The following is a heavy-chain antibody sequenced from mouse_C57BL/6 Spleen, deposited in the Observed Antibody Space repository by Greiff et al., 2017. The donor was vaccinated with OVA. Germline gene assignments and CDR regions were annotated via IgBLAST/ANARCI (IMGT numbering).Heavy chain of an antibody. CDR3: ARSGRWYFDV. CDR2: IYPGSGNT. D-gene: IGHD3-1*01. V-gene: IGHV1-76*01. Sequence: QVQLKESGAELVRPGASVKLSCKASGYTFTDYYINWVKQRPGQGLEWIARIYPGSGNTYYNEKFKGKATLTAEKSSSTAYMQLSSLTSEDSAVYFCARSGRWYFDVWGTGTTVTVSS. CDR1: GYTFTDYY. J-gene: IGHJ1*03.